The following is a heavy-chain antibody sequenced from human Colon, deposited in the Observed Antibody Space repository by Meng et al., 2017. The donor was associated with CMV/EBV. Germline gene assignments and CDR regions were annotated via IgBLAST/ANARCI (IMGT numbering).Heavy chain of an antibody. V-gene: IGHV4-4*07. D-gene: IGHD3-10*01. CDR1: GGSISGHY. CDR2: IYSNGRI. Sequence: VQRQQPGPGLVQRSEILSVTCTVSGGSISGHYWTWIRRPAGEGLQWLGRIYSNGRIDENYSLRSQVTISVDTSKSQLSLRLTSVSAADTAVYYCGRAGARGVPIDVWGRGTLVTVSS. CDR3: GRAGARGVPIDV. J-gene: IGHJ1*01.